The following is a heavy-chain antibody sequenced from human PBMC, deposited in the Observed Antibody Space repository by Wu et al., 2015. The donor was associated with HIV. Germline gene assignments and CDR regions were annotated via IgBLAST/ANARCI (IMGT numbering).Heavy chain of an antibody. V-gene: IGHV1-69*05. D-gene: IGHD5-12*01. J-gene: IGHJ6*02. CDR3: ARNTDSVATSLYSLGV. CDR2: INPLFGTT. CDR1: GAGFTSYA. Sequence: QAQLEQSGAEVKKPGSSVKVTCKASGAGFTSYAVSWVRXAPGQGLEWMGGINPLFGTTKHAQRFQDRVKFTTDESKSTVYMELSSLRSEDTAVYYCARNTDSVATSLYSLGVWGQGTTVTVSS.